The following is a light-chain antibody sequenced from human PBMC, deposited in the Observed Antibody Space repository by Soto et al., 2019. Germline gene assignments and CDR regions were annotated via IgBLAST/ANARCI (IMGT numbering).Light chain of an antibody. CDR1: QSITEK. J-gene: IGKJ1*01. Sequence: IVMTQSPDTLSVSPGERATLSCRPSQSITEKVVWYQQISGQAPRLLTYGAFTRAAGVPGRFSGSGSGTDFTLTIRRLEPEDFALYYCQQYGRSQTFGQGTKVDIK. V-gene: IGKV3-20*01. CDR2: GAF. CDR3: QQYGRSQT.